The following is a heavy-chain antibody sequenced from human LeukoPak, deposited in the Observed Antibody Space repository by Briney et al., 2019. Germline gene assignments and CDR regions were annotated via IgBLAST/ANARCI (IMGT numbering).Heavy chain of an antibody. Sequence: QAGGSLRLSCAASGFTFSSYAMSWVRQAPGKGLEWVSVISGSDGRTYYADSVKGRFTISRDNSKNTLYLQLNSLRAEDTAVYYCAKQGYTSSWLYFDYWGQGTLVTVSS. V-gene: IGHV3-23*01. CDR1: GFTFSSYA. D-gene: IGHD6-13*01. CDR3: AKQGYTSSWLYFDY. J-gene: IGHJ4*02. CDR2: ISGSDGRT.